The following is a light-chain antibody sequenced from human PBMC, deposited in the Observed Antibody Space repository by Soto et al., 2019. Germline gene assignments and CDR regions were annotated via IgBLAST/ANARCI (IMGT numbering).Light chain of an antibody. CDR2: GAS. CDR3: QQYNSWPPLT. CDR1: QSVSSN. J-gene: IGKJ4*01. V-gene: IGKV3-15*01. Sequence: EIVMTQSPATLSVSPGERATLSCRASQSVSSNLAWYQQKPGQAPRLLIYGASSRATDIPARFSGSGSGTEFTLTISSLQSADFAVYYCQQYNSWPPLTFGGGTKVEIK.